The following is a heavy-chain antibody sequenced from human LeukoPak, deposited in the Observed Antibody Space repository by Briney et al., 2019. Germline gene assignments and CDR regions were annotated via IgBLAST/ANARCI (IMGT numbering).Heavy chain of an antibody. D-gene: IGHD3-22*01. V-gene: IGHV5-51*01. CDR1: GYKFSTYW. CDR2: IYPDDSDT. Sequence: PGESLKISCKGSGYKFSTYWVAWVRQMPGKGLEWMGIIYPDDSDTRYSPSFQGQVTISADKSINTAYLQWSSLKASDTAMYFCAIPNITSYYDSSGYDAFDVWGQGTLVAVSS. J-gene: IGHJ3*01. CDR3: AIPNITSYYDSSGYDAFDV.